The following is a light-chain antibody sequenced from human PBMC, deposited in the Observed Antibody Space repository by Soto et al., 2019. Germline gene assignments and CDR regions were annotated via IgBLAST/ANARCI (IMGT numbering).Light chain of an antibody. CDR2: DAS. V-gene: IGKV3-20*01. CDR3: QQYDTSYT. Sequence: EVVLTQFPGTLSLSPGERATLSCRASETIGYNYLAWYRQQSALAPTLLIYDASTGAPGIPDRFSGSGSGTDFTLTISRLEPGDFAVYYCQQYDTSYTFGPGTRLEI. J-gene: IGKJ2*01. CDR1: ETIGYNY.